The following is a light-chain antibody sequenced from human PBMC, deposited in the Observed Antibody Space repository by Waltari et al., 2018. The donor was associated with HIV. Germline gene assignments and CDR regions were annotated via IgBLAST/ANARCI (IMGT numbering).Light chain of an antibody. Sequence: QAVLPQPPSVSGAPGHRVTISCTSTSSNIGAAPDMHWHQQLPRTAPKLLIYGDTHRPSGVPDRFSGSKSGTSASLAIAGLQTEDEAVFYCQSFDSSLSNLVVFGGGTKVTVL. CDR2: GDT. J-gene: IGLJ2*01. CDR3: QSFDSSLSNLVV. V-gene: IGLV1-40*01. CDR1: SSNIGAAPD.